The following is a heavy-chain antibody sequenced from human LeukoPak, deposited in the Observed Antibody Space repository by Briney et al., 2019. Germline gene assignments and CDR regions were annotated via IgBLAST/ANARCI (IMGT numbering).Heavy chain of an antibody. CDR3: ARSLTAWYQLLYDY. D-gene: IGHD2-2*02. CDR2: INHSGST. V-gene: IGHV4-34*01. CDR1: GGSFSGYY. J-gene: IGHJ4*02. Sequence: KSSETLSLTCAVYGGSFSGYYWSWIRQPPGKGLERIGEINHSGSTNYNPSLKSRVTISVDTSKNQFSLKLSSVTAADTAVYYCARSLTAWYQLLYDYWGQGTLVTVSS.